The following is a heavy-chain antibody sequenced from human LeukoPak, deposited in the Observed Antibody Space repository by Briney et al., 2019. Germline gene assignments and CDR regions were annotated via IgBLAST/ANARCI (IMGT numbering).Heavy chain of an antibody. D-gene: IGHD6-13*01. V-gene: IGHV3-53*01. Sequence: GRSLRLSCAASGFTFSSYAMHWVRQAPGKGLEWVSVIYSGGSTYYADSVKGRFTISRDNSKNTLYLQMNSLRAEDTAVYYCARRSIAAAGTLGYWGQGTLVTVSS. CDR2: IYSGGST. CDR1: GFTFSSYA. CDR3: ARRSIAAAGTLGY. J-gene: IGHJ4*02.